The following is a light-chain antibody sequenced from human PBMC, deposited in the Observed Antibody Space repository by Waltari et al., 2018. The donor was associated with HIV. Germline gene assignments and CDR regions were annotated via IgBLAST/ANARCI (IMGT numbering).Light chain of an antibody. CDR2: EVS. V-gene: IGLV2-14*01. Sequence: QSALTQPASVSGSPGQSITISCTGTSSDVGGYNYVSWYQQHPGKAPKLMIYEVSKLPSGVSNRFSGSKSGNTASLTISGLQAEYEADYYCSSYTSSSTSHFFGTGTKVTVL. CDR1: SSDVGGYNY. CDR3: SSYTSSSTSHF. J-gene: IGLJ1*01.